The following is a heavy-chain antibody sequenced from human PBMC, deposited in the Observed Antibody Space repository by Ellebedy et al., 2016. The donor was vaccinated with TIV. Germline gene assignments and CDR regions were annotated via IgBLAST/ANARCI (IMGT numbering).Heavy chain of an antibody. CDR1: GGSISSYY. J-gene: IGHJ4*02. CDR2: IYYSGST. D-gene: IGHD2-8*01. CDR3: ARLRMGFDY. V-gene: IGHV4-59*01. Sequence: MPSETLSLTCTVSGGSISSYYWSWIRQPPGKGLEWIGYIYYSGSTNYNPSLKSRVTISVDTSKNQFSLKLSSVTAADTAVYYCARLRMGFDYWGQGTLVTVSS.